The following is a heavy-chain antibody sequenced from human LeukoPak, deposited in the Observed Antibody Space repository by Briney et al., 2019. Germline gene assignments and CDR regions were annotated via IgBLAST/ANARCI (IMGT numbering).Heavy chain of an antibody. Sequence: GGSLRLSCAASGFTFSDYYMSWIRQAPGKGLEWVSYISSSSSYTNYADSVKGRFTISRDNAKNSLYLQMNSLRAEDTAVYYCARRHAHPLDGDNSQFAFNIWGQGTMVTVSS. D-gene: IGHD4-23*01. V-gene: IGHV3-11*06. CDR3: ARRHAHPLDGDNSQFAFNI. CDR1: GFTFSDYY. J-gene: IGHJ3*02. CDR2: ISSSSSYT.